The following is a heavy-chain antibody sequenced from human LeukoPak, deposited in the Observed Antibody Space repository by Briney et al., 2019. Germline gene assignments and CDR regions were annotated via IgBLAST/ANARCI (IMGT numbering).Heavy chain of an antibody. CDR2: MYYSGST. V-gene: IGHV4-39*07. CDR3: ASLLRIVVVVAAYDAFDI. J-gene: IGHJ3*02. Sequence: SETLSLTCTVSGGSISSSSYYWSWIRQPPGKGLEWIGSMYYSGSTYYNPSLKSRVTISVDTSKNQFSLKLSSVTAADTAVYYCASLLRIVVVVAAYDAFDIWGQGTMVTVSS. D-gene: IGHD2-15*01. CDR1: GGSISSSSYY.